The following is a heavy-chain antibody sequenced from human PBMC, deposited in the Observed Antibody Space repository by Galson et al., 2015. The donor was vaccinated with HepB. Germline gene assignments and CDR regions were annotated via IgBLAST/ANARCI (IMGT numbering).Heavy chain of an antibody. J-gene: IGHJ3*01. CDR2: IKPDGSDK. CDR3: ARDLLQNLLLNYALDL. V-gene: IGHV3-7*01. D-gene: IGHD2-15*01. Sequence: SLRLSCAASGFTFGNYWMSWVRQTPEKGLEWLANIKPDGSDKFHVNSVKGRFTISRDNAKNSLYLQMSSLRAEDTAVYYCARDLLQNLLLNYALDLWGQGTRVTVSS. CDR1: GFTFGNYW.